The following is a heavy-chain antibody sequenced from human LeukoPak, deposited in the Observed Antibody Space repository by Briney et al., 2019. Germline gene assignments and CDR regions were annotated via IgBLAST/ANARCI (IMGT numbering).Heavy chain of an antibody. Sequence: PSETLSLACTVSGGSISSSSYSWGWIRQPPGKGLEWIGSIYYSGSTYYNPSLKSRVTISVDTSKNHFSLKLSSVTAADTAVYYCARHPRYIVGAHEGEAFDIWGQGTMVTVSS. CDR2: IYYSGST. CDR1: GGSISSSSYS. V-gene: IGHV4-39*07. J-gene: IGHJ3*02. CDR3: ARHPRYIVGAHEGEAFDI. D-gene: IGHD1-26*01.